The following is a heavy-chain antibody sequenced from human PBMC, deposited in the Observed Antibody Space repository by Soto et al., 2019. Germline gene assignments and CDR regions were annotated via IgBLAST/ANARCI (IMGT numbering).Heavy chain of an antibody. CDR1: GFTFSDYY. V-gene: IGHV3-11*01. CDR3: ARDFNKVVVVAATPDAFDI. D-gene: IGHD2-15*01. J-gene: IGHJ3*02. CDR2: ISSSGSTI. Sequence: QVQLVESGGGLVKPGGSLRLSCAASGFTFSDYYMSWIRQAPGKGLEWVSYISSSGSTIYYADSVKGRFTISRDNAKNSLYLQMNSLRAEDTAVYYCARDFNKVVVVAATPDAFDIWGQGTMVTVSS.